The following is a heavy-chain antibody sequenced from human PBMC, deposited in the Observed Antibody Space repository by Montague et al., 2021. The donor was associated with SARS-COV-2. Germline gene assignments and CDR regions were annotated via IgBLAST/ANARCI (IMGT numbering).Heavy chain of an antibody. V-gene: IGHV4-39*01. CDR1: GGSIRSSSYY. Sequence: SETLSLTCTVSGGSIRSSSYYWGWIRQPPGKGLEWIGSIYYSGSTYYNPSLKSRVTISVDTSKNQFSLKLSSVTAADTAVYYCAGHRMTIFLGRMFDYWGQGTLVTVSS. D-gene: IGHD3-9*01. J-gene: IGHJ4*02. CDR2: IYYSGST. CDR3: AGHRMTIFLGRMFDY.